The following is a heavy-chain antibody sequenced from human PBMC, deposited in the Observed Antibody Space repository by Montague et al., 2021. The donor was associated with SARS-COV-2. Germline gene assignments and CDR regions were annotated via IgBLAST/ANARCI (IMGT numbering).Heavy chain of an antibody. CDR2: IYYSGST. J-gene: IGHJ4*02. CDR1: GGSISSYY. CDR3: SRVFPRCLQSDPYFDY. D-gene: IGHD5-24*01. Sequence: SETLSLTCTVSGGSISSYYWSWIRQPPGKGLEWIGYIYYSGSTNYNPSPNSRVTISVDTSKNQFSLKLTSVTAAATAVYYCSRVFPRCLQSDPYFDYWGQGTLVTVSS. V-gene: IGHV4-59*01.